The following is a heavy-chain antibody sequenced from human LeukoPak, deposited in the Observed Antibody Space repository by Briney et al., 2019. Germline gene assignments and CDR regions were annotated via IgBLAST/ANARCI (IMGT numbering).Heavy chain of an antibody. CDR2: ISYDGSNK. J-gene: IGHJ6*03. V-gene: IGHV3-30*04. Sequence: LAGGSLRLSCAASVFTFSSYAMHWVRQAPGKGLEWVAVISYDGSNKYYADSVKGRFTISRDNSKNTLYLQMNSLRAEDTAVYYCAKDSGSYAYYYYYYMDVWGKGTTVTVSS. D-gene: IGHD1-26*01. CDR1: VFTFSSYA. CDR3: AKDSGSYAYYYYYYMDV.